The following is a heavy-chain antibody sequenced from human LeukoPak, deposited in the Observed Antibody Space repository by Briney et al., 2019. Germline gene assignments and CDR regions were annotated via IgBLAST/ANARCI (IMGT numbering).Heavy chain of an antibody. CDR3: ARYYDSSGYHRPLDY. Sequence: PSQTLSLTCTVSGGSISSGDYYRSWIRQPPGKGLEWIGYIYYSGSTYYNPSLKSRVTISVDTSKNQFSLKLSSVTAADTAVYYCARYYDSSGYHRPLDYWGQGTLVTVSS. J-gene: IGHJ4*02. CDR1: GGSISSGDYY. CDR2: IYYSGST. V-gene: IGHV4-30-4*01. D-gene: IGHD3-22*01.